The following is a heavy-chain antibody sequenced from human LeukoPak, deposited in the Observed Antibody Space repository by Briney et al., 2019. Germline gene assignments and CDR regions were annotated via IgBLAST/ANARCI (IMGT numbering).Heavy chain of an antibody. CDR2: ISYDGSNK. V-gene: IGHV3-30*03. CDR3: AREVYYYGSGSGMDV. D-gene: IGHD3-10*01. Sequence: PGGSLRLSCAASGSTFSSYGMHWVRQAPGKGLEWVAVISYDGSNKYYADSVKGRFTISRDNSKNTLYLQMNSLRAEDTAVYYCAREVYYYGSGSGMDVWGQGTTVTVSS. CDR1: GSTFSSYG. J-gene: IGHJ6*02.